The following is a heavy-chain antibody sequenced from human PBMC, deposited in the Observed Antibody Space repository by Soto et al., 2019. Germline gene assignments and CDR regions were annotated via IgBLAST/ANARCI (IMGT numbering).Heavy chain of an antibody. CDR3: ARGGYSGYDFNWFDP. Sequence: GGSLRLSCAASGFTFSSYWMHWVRQAPGKGLVWVSRINSDGSSTSYADSVKGRFTISRDNAKNTLYLQMNSLRAEDTAVYYCARGGYSGYDFNWFDPWGQGTLVTVSS. J-gene: IGHJ5*02. V-gene: IGHV3-74*01. CDR1: GFTFSSYW. D-gene: IGHD5-12*01. CDR2: INSDGSST.